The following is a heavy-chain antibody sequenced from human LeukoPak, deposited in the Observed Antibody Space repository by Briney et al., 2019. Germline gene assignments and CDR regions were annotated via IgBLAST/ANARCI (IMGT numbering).Heavy chain of an antibody. CDR2: AFYIGGT. CDR3: AKEGSHRGYFDD. J-gene: IGHJ4*02. D-gene: IGHD1-26*01. Sequence: KPSETLSLTCTVSGGSITSYYWSWIRQPPGKGLEWIGYAFYIGGTNNNPSLQSRVTISVDTSKNQFSLKLSSVTAADTAVYYCAKEGSHRGYFDDWGQGTRVTVSS. V-gene: IGHV4-59*12. CDR1: GGSITSYY.